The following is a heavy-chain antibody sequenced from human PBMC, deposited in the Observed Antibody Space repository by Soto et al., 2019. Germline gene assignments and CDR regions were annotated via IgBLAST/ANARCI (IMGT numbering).Heavy chain of an antibody. CDR2: IYSGGST. J-gene: IGHJ4*02. CDR3: ARAYYYGSGSRTRYYFDY. Sequence: EVQLVESGGGLVQPGGSLRLSCAASGFTVSSNYMSWVRQAPGKGLEWVSVIYSGGSTYYADSVKGRFTISRDNSKNTLYLQMNSLRAEDTAVYYCARAYYYGSGSRTRYYFDYWGQGTLVTVSS. V-gene: IGHV3-66*01. CDR1: GFTVSSNY. D-gene: IGHD3-10*01.